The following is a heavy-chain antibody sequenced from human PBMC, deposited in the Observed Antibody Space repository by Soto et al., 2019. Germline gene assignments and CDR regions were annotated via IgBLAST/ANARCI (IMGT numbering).Heavy chain of an antibody. J-gene: IGHJ4*02. CDR2: ISYSSSAT. CDR1: GFTFSYYS. D-gene: IGHD3-10*01. CDR3: GRHYGSGRIDS. Sequence: EVQLVDSGGGLVQPGGSLRLSCAASGFTFSYYSMNWVRQAPGKGLEWVSYISYSSSATYYADSVKGRFTISRDNAKNSLYLQMNSLRAEDTAVYYSGRHYGSGRIDSWGQGTLVTVSS. V-gene: IGHV3-48*01.